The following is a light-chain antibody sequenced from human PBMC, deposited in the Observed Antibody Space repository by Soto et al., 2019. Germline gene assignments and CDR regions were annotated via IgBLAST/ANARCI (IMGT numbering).Light chain of an antibody. CDR2: TAS. J-gene: IGKJ1*01. Sequence: AIQITQSPSSLSASVGDRVTITCRASQGIRSELGWYQQKPGKAPNLLIYTASTLQSGVPSRFSGSGSGTEFTLTVSSLQPEDFATYYCLQDHDDSWTFGQGTKVDI. V-gene: IGKV1-6*01. CDR1: QGIRSE. CDR3: LQDHDDSWT.